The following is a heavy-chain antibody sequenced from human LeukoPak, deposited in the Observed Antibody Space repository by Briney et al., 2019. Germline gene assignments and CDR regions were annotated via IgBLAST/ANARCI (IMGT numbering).Heavy chain of an antibody. CDR2: ISYDGSNK. CDR3: ARGGKVVPAAIRDY. J-gene: IGHJ4*02. CDR1: GFTFSSYA. Sequence: PGGSLRLSCAASGFTFSSYAMHWVRQAPGKGQEWVAVISYDGSNKYYADSVKGRFTISRDDSKNTLYLQMNSLRAEDTAVYYCARGGKVVPAAIRDYWGQGTLVTVSS. V-gene: IGHV3-30-3*01. D-gene: IGHD2-2*02.